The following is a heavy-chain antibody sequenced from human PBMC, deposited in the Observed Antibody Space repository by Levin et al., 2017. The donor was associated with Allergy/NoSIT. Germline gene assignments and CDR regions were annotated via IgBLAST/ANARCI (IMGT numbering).Heavy chain of an antibody. D-gene: IGHD2-21*01. J-gene: IGHJ2*01. CDR1: GGAKSSNH. CDR2: IHYDGKN. V-gene: IGHV4-59*01. CDR3: AREYGGDWYFDL. Sequence: PSETLSLTXXXXGGAKSSNHLGGTRRPPGRGLEWIGYIHYDGKNNYNPSLKSRVTISLDTSKNEFSLKLRSVTAADTALYYCAREYGGDWYFDLWGRGTLVTVSS.